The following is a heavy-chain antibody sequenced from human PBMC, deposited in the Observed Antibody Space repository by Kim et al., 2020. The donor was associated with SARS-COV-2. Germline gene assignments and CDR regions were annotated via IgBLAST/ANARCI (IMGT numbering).Heavy chain of an antibody. Sequence: YISYADSVKGRFTISRDNAKNSLYLQMNSLRAEDTAVYYCARGRYGSGSNWGQGTLVTVSS. J-gene: IGHJ4*02. V-gene: IGHV3-21*01. CDR3: ARGRYGSGSN. CDR2: YI. D-gene: IGHD3-10*01.